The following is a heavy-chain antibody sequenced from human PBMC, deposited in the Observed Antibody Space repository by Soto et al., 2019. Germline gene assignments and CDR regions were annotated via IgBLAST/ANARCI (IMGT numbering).Heavy chain of an antibody. Sequence: LGLSCAASGFTFSSYVMHWVRQAPGKGLEWVAVIWYDGSNKYYADSVKGRFTISRDNSKNTMYLQMNSLRAEDTAVYYCARDPVGPGIFDYWGQGTLVTVS. J-gene: IGHJ4*02. V-gene: IGHV3-33*01. CDR2: IWYDGSNK. D-gene: IGHD1-26*01. CDR3: ARDPVGPGIFDY. CDR1: GFTFSSYV.